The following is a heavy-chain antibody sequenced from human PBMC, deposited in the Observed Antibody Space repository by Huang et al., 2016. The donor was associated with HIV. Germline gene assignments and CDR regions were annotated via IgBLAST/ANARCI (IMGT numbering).Heavy chain of an antibody. Sequence: QVQLVQSGAEVKRPGASVKVSCRASGGTFSTNAVSWVRQAPGQGLEWMGGIIPMFGTTNYGQRVQGKVTITADESSSTVYMELSSLRSDDTAVYHCARQPYCGGDCAHYYYFYMDVWGKGTTVTVSS. J-gene: IGHJ6*03. CDR1: GGTFSTNA. CDR3: ARQPYCGGDCAHYYYFYMDV. D-gene: IGHD2-21*02. CDR2: IIPMFGTT. V-gene: IGHV1-69*13.